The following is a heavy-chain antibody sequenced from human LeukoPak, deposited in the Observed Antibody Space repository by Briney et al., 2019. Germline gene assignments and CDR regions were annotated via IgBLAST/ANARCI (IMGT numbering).Heavy chain of an antibody. CDR1: GGSISSYY. D-gene: IGHD1-26*01. V-gene: IGHV4-59*08. J-gene: IGHJ5*02. Sequence: SETLSLTCTVSGGSISSYYWSWIRQPPGKGLEWIGYIYYSGSTNYNPSLKSRVTISVDTSKNQFSLKLSSVTAADTAVYYCARHGSCSGSYYGGHWFDPWGQGTLVTVSS. CDR3: ARHGSCSGSYYGGHWFDP. CDR2: IYYSGST.